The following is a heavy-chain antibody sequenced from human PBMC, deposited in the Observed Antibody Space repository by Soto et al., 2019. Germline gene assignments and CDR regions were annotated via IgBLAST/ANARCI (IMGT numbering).Heavy chain of an antibody. J-gene: IGHJ6*02. D-gene: IGHD1-1*01. CDR1: GYTFTSYG. V-gene: IGHV1-18*04. CDR3: ARERQLEPFRRHYYYGMDV. Sequence: VASVKVSCKASGYTFTSYGISWVRQAPGQGLEWMGRISAYNGNTNYAQKLQGRVTMTTDTSTSTAYMELRSLRSDDTAVYYCARERQLEPFRRHYYYGMDVWGQGTTVTVSS. CDR2: ISAYNGNT.